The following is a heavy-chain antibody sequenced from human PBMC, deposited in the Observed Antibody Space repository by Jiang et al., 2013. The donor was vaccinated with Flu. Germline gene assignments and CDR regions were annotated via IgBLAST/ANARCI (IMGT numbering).Heavy chain of an antibody. D-gene: IGHD6-13*01. CDR2: IYYSGST. V-gene: IGHV4-39*01. CDR1: GGSISSSSYY. Sequence: GLVKPSETLSLTCTVSGGSISSSSYYWGWIRQPPGKGLEWIGSIYYSGSTYYNPSLKSRVTISVDTSKNQFSLKLSSVTAADTAVYYCARLVPPPGVPGIAAAGFYYYYYGMDVWGQGTTVTVSS. CDR3: ARLVPPPGVPGIAAAGFYYYYYGMDV. J-gene: IGHJ6*02.